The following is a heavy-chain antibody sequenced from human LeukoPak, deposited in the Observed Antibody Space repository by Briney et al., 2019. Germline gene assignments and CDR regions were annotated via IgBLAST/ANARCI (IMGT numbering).Heavy chain of an antibody. Sequence: PSETLSLTCTVSGGSISSYYWSWIRQPAGKGLEWIGRIYTSGSTNYNPSLKSRVTMSVDTSKNQFSLKLSSVTAADTAVYYCARERDFWRLNWFDPWGQGTLVTVSS. CDR3: ARERDFWRLNWFDP. D-gene: IGHD3-3*01. CDR1: GGSISSYY. J-gene: IGHJ5*02. V-gene: IGHV4-4*07. CDR2: IYTSGST.